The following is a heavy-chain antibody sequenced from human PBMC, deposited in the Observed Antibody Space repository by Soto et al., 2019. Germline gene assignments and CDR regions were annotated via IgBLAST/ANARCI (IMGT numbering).Heavy chain of an antibody. Sequence: PGGSLRLSCAASGFTFSNAWMSWVRQAPGKGLEWVGRIKGEADGGTTDYAAPVKGRITISRDHSKDTLYLQMNSLKTEDTAVYYCAKSAPAAAGTGPFDYWGRGTLVTVSS. CDR3: AKSAPAAAGTGPFDY. CDR2: IKGEADGGTT. J-gene: IGHJ4*02. CDR1: GFTFSNAW. V-gene: IGHV3-15*01. D-gene: IGHD6-13*01.